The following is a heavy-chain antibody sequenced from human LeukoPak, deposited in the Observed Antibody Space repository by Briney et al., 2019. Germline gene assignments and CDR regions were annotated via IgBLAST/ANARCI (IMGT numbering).Heavy chain of an antibody. CDR2: ISSSSSYI. D-gene: IGHD6-13*01. CDR1: GFTFSSYS. J-gene: IGHJ5*02. CDR3: ARDGRRYSSSWYTSWFDP. Sequence: GGSLRLSCAASGFTFSSYSMNWVRQAPGKGLGWVSSISSSSSYIYYADSVKGRFTISRDNAKNSLYLQMNSLRAEDTAVYYCARDGRRYSSSWYTSWFDPWGQGTLVTVSS. V-gene: IGHV3-21*01.